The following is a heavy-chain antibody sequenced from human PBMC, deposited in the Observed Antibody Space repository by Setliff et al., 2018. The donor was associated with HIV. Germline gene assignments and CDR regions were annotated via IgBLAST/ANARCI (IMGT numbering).Heavy chain of an antibody. CDR2: INPSGGST. Sequence: ASVKVSCKASGYTFTSYYMHWVRQAPGQGLEWMGIINPSGGSTSYAQKFQGRVTTTRDTSTSTVYMELSSLRSEDTAVYYCARGGPLITMVRGVLRWFDPWGQGTLVTV. CDR3: ARGGPLITMVRGVLRWFDP. CDR1: GYTFTSYY. V-gene: IGHV1-46*01. J-gene: IGHJ5*02. D-gene: IGHD3-10*01.